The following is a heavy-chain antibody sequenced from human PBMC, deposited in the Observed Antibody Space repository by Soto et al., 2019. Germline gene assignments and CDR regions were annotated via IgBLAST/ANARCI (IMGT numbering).Heavy chain of an antibody. J-gene: IGHJ4*02. CDR2: ISDSGST. Sequence: EVQGLESGGGFVQPGGSLRLSCAASGFTFSYYAMSWVRQAPGKGLEWVSTISDSGSTRYADSVKGRFITSRDNSKNTLYLEMSTLRADDTAVYYCNPDSSGGEFDCCGQGTLVTVSS. CDR3: NPDSSGGEFDC. CDR1: GFTFSYYA. D-gene: IGHD6-19*01. V-gene: IGHV3-23*01.